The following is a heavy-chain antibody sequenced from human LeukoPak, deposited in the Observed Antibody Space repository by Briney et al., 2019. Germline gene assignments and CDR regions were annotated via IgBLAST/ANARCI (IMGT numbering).Heavy chain of an antibody. J-gene: IGHJ4*02. CDR2: ISSSGSTI. D-gene: IGHD2-15*01. Sequence: GGSLRLSCVASGFTFSGYEMNWVRQAPGRGLEWVSYISSSGSTIYYADSVKGRFTISRDNAKNSLYLQMNSLRAEHTAVYYWARGRYRRGSGGPFSSDFDYWGQGTLVTVSS. V-gene: IGHV3-48*03. CDR1: GFTFSGYE. CDR3: ARGRYRRGSGGPFSSDFDY.